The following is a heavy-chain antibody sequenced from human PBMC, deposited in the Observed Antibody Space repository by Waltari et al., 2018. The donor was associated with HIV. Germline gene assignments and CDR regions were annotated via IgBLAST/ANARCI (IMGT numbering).Heavy chain of an antibody. V-gene: IGHV3-30*02. J-gene: IGHJ4*02. D-gene: IGHD1-1*01. Sequence: QVQLVESGGDVVQPGGSLRLSCAVSGFTFSSSGMHWVRQAPGKGLEWMSFITYYGSNKYYADSVKGRFTISRDSSKNTLYLQMNGLRSEDTAVYYCAKDGYTPTYFDYWGQGTLVTVSS. CDR3: AKDGYTPTYFDY. CDR2: ITYYGSNK. CDR1: GFTFSSSG.